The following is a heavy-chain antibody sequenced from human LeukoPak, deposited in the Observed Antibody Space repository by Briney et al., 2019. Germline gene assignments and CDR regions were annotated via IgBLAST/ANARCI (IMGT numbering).Heavy chain of an antibody. V-gene: IGHV1-18*01. CDR1: GYTFTSYG. CDR3: ARDSTTPRITMIPSDY. D-gene: IGHD3-22*01. CDR2: ISAYNGNT. J-gene: IGHJ4*02. Sequence: ASVKVSCTASGYTFTSYGISWVRQAPGQGLEWMGWISAYNGNTNYAQKLQGRVTMTTDTSTSTAYMELRSLRSDDTAVYYCARDSTTPRITMIPSDYWGQGTLVTVSS.